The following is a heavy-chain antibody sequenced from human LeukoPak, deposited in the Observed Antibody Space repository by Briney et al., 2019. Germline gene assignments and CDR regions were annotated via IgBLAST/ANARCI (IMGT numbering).Heavy chain of an antibody. Sequence: PGGSLRLSCAASGFTFSSYAMHWVRQAPGKGLEYVSAISSNGGSTYYANSVKGRFTISRDNSKNTLYLQMNSLRAEDTAVYYCARAEDSSGYYVPNWFDPWGQGTLVTVSS. CDR2: ISSNGGST. CDR1: GFTFSSYA. J-gene: IGHJ5*02. V-gene: IGHV3-64*01. CDR3: ARAEDSSGYYVPNWFDP. D-gene: IGHD3-22*01.